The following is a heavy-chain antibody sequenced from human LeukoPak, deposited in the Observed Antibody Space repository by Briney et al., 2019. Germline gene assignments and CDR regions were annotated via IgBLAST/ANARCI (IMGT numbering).Heavy chain of an antibody. D-gene: IGHD3-22*01. J-gene: IGHJ4*02. CDR3: AKEGVYYDKSGYFWDFLY. Sequence: GGSLRLSCAASGFTFSNHNMYWVRRAPGKGLGWVSTISGGGSTYFADSVKGRFTISGDNSKKTLFLQMNSLRAEDTAVYYCAKEGVYYDKSGYFWDFLYGGQGPLVTVSS. CDR2: ISGGGST. V-gene: IGHV3-23*01. CDR1: GFTFSNHN.